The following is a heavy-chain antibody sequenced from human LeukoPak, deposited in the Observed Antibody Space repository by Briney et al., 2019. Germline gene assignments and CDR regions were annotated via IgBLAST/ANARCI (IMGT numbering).Heavy chain of an antibody. CDR1: GFTFSRYW. CDR3: VRYSYSNGWYGDY. Sequence: GGSLRLSCAASGFTFSRYWMHWVRQAPGKGLVWVARINSDGSTTSGADSVKGRFTISRDNAKNTLYLQMNSLRAEDTAVYYCVRYSYSNGWYGDYWGQGTLVTVSS. J-gene: IGHJ4*02. CDR2: INSDGSTT. D-gene: IGHD6-19*01. V-gene: IGHV3-74*01.